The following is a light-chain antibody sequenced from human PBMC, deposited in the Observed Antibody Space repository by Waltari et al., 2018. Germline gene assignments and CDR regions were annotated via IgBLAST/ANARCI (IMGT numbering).Light chain of an antibody. CDR1: SSNIGAGYD. V-gene: IGLV1-40*01. CDR3: QSYDSSLSGSV. J-gene: IGLJ3*02. Sequence: QSGLTQPPSVSAAPGPRVTISCTGSSSNIGAGYDVHWYQLLPGTAPKLLIYVNSNRPSGVPDRFSGSKSGTSASLAITGLQAEDEADYYCQSYDSSLSGSVFGGGTKLTVL. CDR2: VNS.